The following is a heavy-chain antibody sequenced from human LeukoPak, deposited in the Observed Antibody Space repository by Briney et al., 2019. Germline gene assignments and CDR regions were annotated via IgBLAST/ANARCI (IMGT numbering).Heavy chain of an antibody. CDR1: GYTFTGYY. Sequence: ASVKVSCKASGYTFTGYYLHWVRQATGQGLEWMGWMNPNSGNTGYAQKFQGRVTITRNTSISTAYMELSSLRSEDTAVYYCARGGLELDAFDIWGQGTMVTVSS. D-gene: IGHD1-7*01. CDR3: ARGGLELDAFDI. J-gene: IGHJ3*02. CDR2: MNPNSGNT. V-gene: IGHV1-8*03.